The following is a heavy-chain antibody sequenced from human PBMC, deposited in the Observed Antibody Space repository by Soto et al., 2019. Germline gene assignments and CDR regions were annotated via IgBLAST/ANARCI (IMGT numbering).Heavy chain of an antibody. Sequence: QVQLVESGGGVVQPGRSLRLSCAASGFTFSSYGMHWVRQAPGKGLEWVAVISYDGSNKYYADSVKGRFTISRDNSKNTLYLQMNSLRDEDTAGYYCAKPSGSSWYRSYFDYWGQGTLVTVSS. V-gene: IGHV3-30*18. D-gene: IGHD6-13*01. J-gene: IGHJ4*02. CDR1: GFTFSSYG. CDR3: AKPSGSSWYRSYFDY. CDR2: ISYDGSNK.